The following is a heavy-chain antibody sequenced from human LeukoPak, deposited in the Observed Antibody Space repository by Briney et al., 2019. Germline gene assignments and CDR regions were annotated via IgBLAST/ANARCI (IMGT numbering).Heavy chain of an antibody. V-gene: IGHV4-59*01. CDR2: IYYSGST. CDR1: GGSISSYY. CDR3: ARDRTGETKIDY. Sequence: SETLSLTCTVSGGSISSYYWSWIRQPPGKGLEWIGYIYYSGSTNYNPSLKSRVTISVDTSKNQFSLKLSSVTAADTAVYYCARDRTGETKIDYWGQGTLVTVSS. D-gene: IGHD3/OR15-3a*01. J-gene: IGHJ4*02.